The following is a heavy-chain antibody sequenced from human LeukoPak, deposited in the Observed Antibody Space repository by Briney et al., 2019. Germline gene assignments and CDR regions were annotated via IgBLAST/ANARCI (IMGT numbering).Heavy chain of an antibody. J-gene: IGHJ4*02. CDR1: GFNFSSYA. CDR2: ISYDRFNK. V-gene: IGHV3-30-3*01. CDR3: AREGYYYDSSGYEGFDY. D-gene: IGHD3-22*01. Sequence: GGSLRLSCAASGFNFSSYAMHWVRQAPGKGLEWVTIISYDRFNKYYADSVKGRFTISRDNSKNTLYLQMNSLRAEDTAVYYCAREGYYYDSSGYEGFDYWGQGTLVTVSS.